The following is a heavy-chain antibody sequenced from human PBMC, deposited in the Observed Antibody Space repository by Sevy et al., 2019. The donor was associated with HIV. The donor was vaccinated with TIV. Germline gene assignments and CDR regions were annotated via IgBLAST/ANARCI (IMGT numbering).Heavy chain of an antibody. CDR2: IWYDGSNK. CDR3: ARDLITFGESHYGMDV. D-gene: IGHD3-16*01. Sequence: GGSLRLSCAASGFTFSSYGMHWVRQAPGKGLEWVAVIWYDGSNKYYADSVKGRFTISRDNSKNTLYLQMNSLRAEDTAVYYCARDLITFGESHYGMDVWGQGTTVTVSS. V-gene: IGHV3-33*01. J-gene: IGHJ6*02. CDR1: GFTFSSYG.